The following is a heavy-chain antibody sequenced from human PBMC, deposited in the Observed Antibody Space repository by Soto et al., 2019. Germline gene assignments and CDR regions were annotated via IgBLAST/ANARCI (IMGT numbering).Heavy chain of an antibody. CDR3: ATDPYCSGGSCYYYYGMDV. Sequence: QVQLVQSGAEVKKPGASVKVSCKVSGYTLTELSMHWVRQAPGKGLEWMGGFDPEDGETIYAQKFQGRVTMTEDTSTDTAYMELSSLGSEDTAVYYCATDPYCSGGSCYYYYGMDVWGQGTTVTVSS. J-gene: IGHJ6*02. CDR2: FDPEDGET. V-gene: IGHV1-24*01. CDR1: GYTLTELS. D-gene: IGHD2-15*01.